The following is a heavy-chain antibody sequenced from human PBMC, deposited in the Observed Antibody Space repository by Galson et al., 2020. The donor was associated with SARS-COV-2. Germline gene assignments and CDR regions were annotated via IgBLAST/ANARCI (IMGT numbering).Heavy chain of an antibody. J-gene: IGHJ6*02. D-gene: IGHD2-2*01. CDR1: GFTVSSNY. V-gene: IGHV3-66*01. CDR3: ARDYCSSTSCPYYYYYGMDV. Sequence: TGGSLRLSCAASGFTVSSNYMSWVRQAPGKGLEWVSVIYSGGSTYYADSVKGRFTISRDNSKNTRYLQMNSLRAEDTAVYYCARDYCSSTSCPYYYYYGMDVWGQGTTVTVSS. CDR2: IYSGGST.